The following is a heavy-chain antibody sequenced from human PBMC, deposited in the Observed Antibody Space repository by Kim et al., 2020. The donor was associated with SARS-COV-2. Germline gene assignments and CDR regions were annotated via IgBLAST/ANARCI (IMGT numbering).Heavy chain of an antibody. CDR1: GGSISSSSYY. J-gene: IGHJ5*02. CDR2: IYYSGST. CDR3: AKEADLRLPSFDP. V-gene: IGHV4-39*02. Sequence: SETLSLTCTVSGGSISSSSYYWGWIRQPPGKGLEWIGSIYYSGSTHYNPSLKCRVTISVDTSKNQFSLKLSSVTAADMSVYYCAKEADLRLPSFDPWGQGTLVTVSS.